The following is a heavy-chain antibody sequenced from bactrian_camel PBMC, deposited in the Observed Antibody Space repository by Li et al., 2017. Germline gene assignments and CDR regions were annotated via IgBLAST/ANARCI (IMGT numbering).Heavy chain of an antibody. D-gene: IGHD4*01. CDR1: GHTGRMYC. CDR2: IPVKGTT. V-gene: IGHV3S53*01. CDR3: AASRGYIATSRRLVATAYNY. J-gene: IGHJ4*01. Sequence: HVQLVESGGGLVQAGGSLRLSCGSSSGHTGRMYCMAWFRLAPGKEREGVATIPVKGTTTYADSVKGRFTISQDNAKATVYLQMNSLKVEDTAMYYCAASRGYIATSRRLVATAYNYWGQGTQVTVS.